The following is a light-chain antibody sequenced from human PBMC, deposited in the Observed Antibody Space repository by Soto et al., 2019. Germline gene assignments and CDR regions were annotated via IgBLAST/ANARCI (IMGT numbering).Light chain of an antibody. CDR2: EVS. CDR1: SSDVGVYNY. J-gene: IGLJ1*01. CDR3: SSYTSSSTLV. Sequence: QSVLTQPASVSGSPGQAITISCTGTSSDVGVYNYVSWYQQHPGKAPKLMIYEVSNRPSGVSNRFSGSKSDNTASLPISGLQAEDEADYYCSSYTSSSTLVFGTGTQLTVL. V-gene: IGLV2-14*01.